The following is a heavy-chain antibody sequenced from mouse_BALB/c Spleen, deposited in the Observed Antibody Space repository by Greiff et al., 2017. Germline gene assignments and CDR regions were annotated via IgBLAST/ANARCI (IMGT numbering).Heavy chain of an antibody. V-gene: IGHV5-12-1*01. CDR3: GRHAMDY. Sequence: DVLLVESGGGLVKPGGSLKLSCAASGFAFTSYDMPWVRQTPEKRLEWVGYISSGGGSTYYPDTVKGRFTIAGDNATNTLYLQISSLKSEDTAMYYCGRHAMDYWGQGTLVTVSA. CDR1: GFAFTSYD. J-gene: IGHJ4*01. CDR2: ISSGGGST.